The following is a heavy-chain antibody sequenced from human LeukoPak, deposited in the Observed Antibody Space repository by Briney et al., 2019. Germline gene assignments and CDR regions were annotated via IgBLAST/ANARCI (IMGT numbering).Heavy chain of an antibody. CDR1: GYSISSGYY. CDR3: ARDPGYITGSHFDY. Sequence: PSETLSLTCTVSGYSISSGYYWGWIRQPPGKGLEWVGSIYHSGSTYYNPSLKSRVTISVDTSKNQFSLKLSSVTAADTAVYYCARDPGYITGSHFDYWGQGTLVTVSS. D-gene: IGHD1-20*01. V-gene: IGHV4-38-2*02. CDR2: IYHSGST. J-gene: IGHJ4*02.